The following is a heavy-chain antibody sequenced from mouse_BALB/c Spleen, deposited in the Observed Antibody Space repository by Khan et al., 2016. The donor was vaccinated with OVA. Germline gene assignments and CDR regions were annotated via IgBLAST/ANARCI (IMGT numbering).Heavy chain of an antibody. V-gene: IGHV2-9*02. Sequence: QVQLKESGPGLVAPSQSLSITCTVSGFSLTTYGVHWVRQPPGKGLEWLGVIWAGGSTTYNSAIMSRLSISKDKSKSLACLKMNSLQTDDTAMYYCARAYYYGAWFAYWGQGTLVTVSA. CDR1: GFSLTTYG. J-gene: IGHJ3*01. CDR3: ARAYYYGAWFAY. CDR2: IWAGGST. D-gene: IGHD1-1*01.